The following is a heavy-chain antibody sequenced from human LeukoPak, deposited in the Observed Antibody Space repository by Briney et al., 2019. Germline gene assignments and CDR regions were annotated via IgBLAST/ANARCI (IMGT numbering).Heavy chain of an antibody. CDR1: GYTFTSYY. Sequence: ASVKVSCKASGYTFTSYYMHWVRQAPGQGLEWMGIINPSGGSTSYAQRFQGRVTMTRDTSTSTVYMELSSLGSEDTAVYYCARDVRYYYDSSGYSSEFGYFDYWGQGTLVTVSS. D-gene: IGHD3-22*01. CDR3: ARDVRYYYDSSGYSSEFGYFDY. V-gene: IGHV1-46*01. CDR2: INPSGGST. J-gene: IGHJ4*02.